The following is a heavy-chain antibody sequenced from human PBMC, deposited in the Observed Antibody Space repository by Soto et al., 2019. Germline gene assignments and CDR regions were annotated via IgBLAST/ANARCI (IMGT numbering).Heavy chain of an antibody. CDR2: IFSLGST. CDR3: ARDGYDGSGSPYPAY. J-gene: IGHJ4*02. CDR1: GCSISRYY. Sequence: PSETLSLTCTVSGCSISRYYWSWVRQAPGKGLEWIGYIFSLGSTNYNPSLKSRVTISVDTSKRQFSLRLTSVTAADTAVYYCARDGYDGSGSPYPAYWGPGTQVTGLL. D-gene: IGHD3-10*01. V-gene: IGHV4-59*01.